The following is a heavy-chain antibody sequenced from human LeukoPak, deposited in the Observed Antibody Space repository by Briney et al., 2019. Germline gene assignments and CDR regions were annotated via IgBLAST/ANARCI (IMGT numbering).Heavy chain of an antibody. V-gene: IGHV4-59*11. CDR1: GASITRRY. CDR3: GRGGGGSYLEYSFDY. J-gene: IGHJ4*02. D-gene: IGHD3-10*01. CDR2: INYSGNT. Sequence: SETLSLTCTVSGASITRRYWSWIRQPPGEGLEWIGYINYSGNTNYNPSLTSPITISVDTSKIQFSLKLSSVTAADTAVYYCGRGGGGSYLEYSFDYWGQGTLVTVSS.